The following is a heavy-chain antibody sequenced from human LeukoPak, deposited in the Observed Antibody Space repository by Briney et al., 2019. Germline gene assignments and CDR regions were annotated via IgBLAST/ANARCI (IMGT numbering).Heavy chain of an antibody. V-gene: IGHV3-66*01. CDR3: ARVLAAAGRDY. CDR1: RFTVSSNY. J-gene: IGHJ4*02. CDR2: IYSGGST. D-gene: IGHD6-13*01. Sequence: PGGSLRLSCAASRFTVSSNYMSWVRQAPEKGLEWVSVIYSGGSTYYADSVKGRFTISRDNSKNTLYLQMNSLRAEDTAVYYCARVLAAAGRDYWGQGTLVTVSS.